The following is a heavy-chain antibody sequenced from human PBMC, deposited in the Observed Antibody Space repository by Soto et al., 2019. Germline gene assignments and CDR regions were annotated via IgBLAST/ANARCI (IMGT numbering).Heavy chain of an antibody. V-gene: IGHV1-18*01. Sequence: EASVKVSCKASGYSFKAYGISWVRQAPGHGLEWLGRISGYNDNINYAQNLQGRVTMTTDTSTSTAYMELRSLRSDDTAVYYCARDQGYKHYWGQGTLVTVSS. CDR3: ARDQGYKHY. CDR1: GYSFKAYG. CDR2: ISGYNDNI. J-gene: IGHJ4*02. D-gene: IGHD5-12*01.